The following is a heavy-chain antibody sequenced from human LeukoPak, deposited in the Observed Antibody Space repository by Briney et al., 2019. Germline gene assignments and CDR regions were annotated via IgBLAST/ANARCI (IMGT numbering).Heavy chain of an antibody. V-gene: IGHV4-59*01. D-gene: IGHD4-17*01. Sequence: PSETLSLTCTVSGDSIRSYYWSWIRQPPGKGLEWIGYIYYSGSTNYNPSLKSRVAISVDTSKNQFSLKLDSVTAADTAVYYCARLQATVTIHAYFDYWGQGTLVTVSS. CDR2: IYYSGST. J-gene: IGHJ4*01. CDR3: ARLQATVTIHAYFDY. CDR1: GDSIRSYY.